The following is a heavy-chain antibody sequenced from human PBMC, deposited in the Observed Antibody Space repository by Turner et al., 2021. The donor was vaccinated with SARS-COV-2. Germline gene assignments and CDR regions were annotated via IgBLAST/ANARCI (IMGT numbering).Heavy chain of an antibody. CDR1: GYTFTGYG. CDR2: VSAFNGYT. CDR3: ARWTSVGATGGIDY. J-gene: IGHJ4*02. V-gene: IGHV1-18*04. Sequence: QVQLVQSGAEVTKPDASVNLSRKASGYTFTGYGISWVRQAPGQGLEWIGWVSAFNGYTTNAPKLQDGITMTTDTTTTTAYMELRDLGSDDTALYCCARWTSVGATGGIDYWGQGTLVTVSS. D-gene: IGHD1-26*01.